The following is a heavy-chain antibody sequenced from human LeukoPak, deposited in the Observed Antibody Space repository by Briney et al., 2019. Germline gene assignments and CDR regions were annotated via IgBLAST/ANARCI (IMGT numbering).Heavy chain of an antibody. V-gene: IGHV1-2*02. Sequence: ASVKVSCKASGYTFTGYYMHWVRQAPGQGLEWMGWINPNSGGTNYAQKFQGRVTMTRDTSISTAYMELSRLRSDDTAVYYCARLPGGLGHCSSTSCYTDDYWGQGTLVTVSS. J-gene: IGHJ4*02. CDR2: INPNSGGT. D-gene: IGHD2-2*02. CDR3: ARLPGGLGHCSSTSCYTDDY. CDR1: GYTFTGYY.